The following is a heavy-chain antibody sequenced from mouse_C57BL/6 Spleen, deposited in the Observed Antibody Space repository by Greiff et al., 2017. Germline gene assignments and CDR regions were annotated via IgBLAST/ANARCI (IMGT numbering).Heavy chain of an antibody. CDR3: ARSLITTVVANFDY. CDR2: IYPGDGDT. Sequence: QVQLQQSGPELVKPGASVKISCKASGYAFSRSWMNWVKQRPGKGLEWIGRIYPGDGDTNYNGKFKGKATLTADKSSSTAYMQLSSLTSEDSAVYFCARSLITTVVANFDYWGQGTTLTVSS. CDR1: GYAFSRSW. J-gene: IGHJ2*01. V-gene: IGHV1-82*01. D-gene: IGHD1-1*01.